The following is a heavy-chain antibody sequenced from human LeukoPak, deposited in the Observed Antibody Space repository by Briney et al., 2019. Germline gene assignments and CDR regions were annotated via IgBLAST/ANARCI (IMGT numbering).Heavy chain of an antibody. CDR2: INHSGST. J-gene: IGHJ4*02. CDR1: GGSFSGYY. D-gene: IGHD6-19*01. CDR3: ARGGSIAVAGTDSQNYFDY. Sequence: SETLSLTCAVYGGSFSGYYWSWIRQPPGKGLEWIAEINHSGSTNYNPSLKSRVTISVDTSKNQFSLKLSSVTAADTAVYYCARGGSIAVAGTDSQNYFDYWGQGTLVTVSS. V-gene: IGHV4-34*01.